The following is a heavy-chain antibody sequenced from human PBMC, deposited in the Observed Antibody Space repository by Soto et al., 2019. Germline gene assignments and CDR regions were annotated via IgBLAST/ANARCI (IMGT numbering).Heavy chain of an antibody. CDR2: IYYSGST. CDR3: ATPTGAGTGNGY. J-gene: IGHJ4*02. CDR1: GGSISSSSYY. Sequence: SETLSLTCTVSGGSISSSSYYWGWIRQPPGKGLEWIGSIYYSGSTYYNPSLKSRVTISVDTSKNQFSLKLSSVTAADTAVYYCATPTGAGTGNGYWGQGTLVTVSS. V-gene: IGHV4-39*01. D-gene: IGHD6-19*01.